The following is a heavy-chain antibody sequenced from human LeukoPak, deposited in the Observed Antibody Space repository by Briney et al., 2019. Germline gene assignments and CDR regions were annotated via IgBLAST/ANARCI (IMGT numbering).Heavy chain of an antibody. V-gene: IGHV4-59*01. Sequence: SETLSLTCTVSGGSISGYYWSWIRQPPQKGLEWIAYIYYSGSTNYNPSLKSRVTISVDTSKNQFSLKLSSVTAADTAVYYCARSTLWFGGGSLDYWGQGTLVTVSS. CDR3: ARSTLWFGGGSLDY. J-gene: IGHJ4*02. CDR1: GGSISGYY. CDR2: IYYSGST. D-gene: IGHD3-10*01.